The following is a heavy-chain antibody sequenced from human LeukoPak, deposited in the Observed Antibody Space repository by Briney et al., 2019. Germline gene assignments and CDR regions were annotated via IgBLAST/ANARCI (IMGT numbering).Heavy chain of an antibody. CDR3: ARVDGDYGSQYYFDY. CDR2: IYHSGST. J-gene: IGHJ4*02. Sequence: SETLSLTCAVSGGSISCGGYSRSWFRQPPGKGLERLEYIYHSGSTYSNPSHKSRVTISVDRSKTQFSLKLSSVTAADTAVYYCARVDGDYGSQYYFDYWGQGTLVTVSS. D-gene: IGHD4-17*01. CDR1: GGSISCGGYS. V-gene: IGHV4-30-2*01.